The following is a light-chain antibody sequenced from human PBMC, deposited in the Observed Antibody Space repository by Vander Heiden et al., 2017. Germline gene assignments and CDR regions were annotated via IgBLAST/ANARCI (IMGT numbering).Light chain of an antibody. CDR3: SSYAGSNKLV. J-gene: IGLJ3*02. CDR2: EVS. CDR1: SSDVGDDNY. V-gene: IGLV2-8*01. Sequence: SARTQPPPPSGSPGQSVTISCTGTSSDVGDDNYGSWYQQQPGNAPKIMSNEVSKRPSGVPDRFSGSKTGNTASLTGSGLQAEDEADYHCSSYAGSNKLVFGGGTKLTVL.